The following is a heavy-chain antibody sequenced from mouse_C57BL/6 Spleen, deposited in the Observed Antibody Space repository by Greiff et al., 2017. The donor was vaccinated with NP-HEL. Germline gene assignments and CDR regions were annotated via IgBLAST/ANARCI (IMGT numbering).Heavy chain of an antibody. D-gene: IGHD1-1*01. V-gene: IGHV1-82*01. J-gene: IGHJ2*01. Sequence: VKLMESGPELVKPGASVKISCKASGYAFSSSWMNWVKQRPGKGLEWIGRIYPGDGDTNYNGKFKGKATLTADKSSSTAYMQLSSLTSEDSAVYFCARTSYYYGSSLDYWGQGTTLTVSS. CDR1: GYAFSSSW. CDR3: ARTSYYYGSSLDY. CDR2: IYPGDGDT.